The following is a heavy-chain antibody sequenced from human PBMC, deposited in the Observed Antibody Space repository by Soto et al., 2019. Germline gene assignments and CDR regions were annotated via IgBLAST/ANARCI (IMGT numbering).Heavy chain of an antibody. Sequence: GSLRLSCAASGFTFNTSAMSWVRQAPGKGLEWVSGISSGGRNTYYTDSVKGRFTISRDNSQNTLFLQMNSLRAEDTAVYYCAKGYMPLGRFDSWGQGTLVTVSS. J-gene: IGHJ4*02. CDR1: GFTFNTSA. CDR3: AKGYMPLGRFDS. D-gene: IGHD2-2*01. V-gene: IGHV3-23*01. CDR2: ISSGGRNT.